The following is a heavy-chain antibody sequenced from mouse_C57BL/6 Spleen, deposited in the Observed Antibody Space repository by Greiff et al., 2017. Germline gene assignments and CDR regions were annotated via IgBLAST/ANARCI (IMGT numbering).Heavy chain of an antibody. CDR1: GYTFTSYW. D-gene: IGHD1-1*01. J-gene: IGHJ1*03. CDR3: ARGENYYYGSSLDFEV. V-gene: IGHV1-72*01. CDR2: IDPNCGGT. Sequence: QVQLQQPGAELVKPGASVKLSCKASGYTFTSYWMHWVKQRPGRGLEWIGRIDPNCGGTNYNEKFKSKATLTVDKPSSTAYMQLSSLTSEDSAVLYCARGENYYYGSSLDFEVWGTGTTVTVSS.